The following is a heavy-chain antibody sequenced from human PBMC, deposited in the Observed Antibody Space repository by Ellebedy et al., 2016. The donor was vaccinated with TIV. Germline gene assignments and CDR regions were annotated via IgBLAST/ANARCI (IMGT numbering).Heavy chain of an antibody. Sequence: GESLKISCATSGFTFSNYWMTWIRQAPGKGLEWVANIKQDGSDKYYTDSVKGRFTISRDNSKNTLYLQMNSLRAEDTAVYYCARDQDRGYYDWVEWSFDYWGQGTLVTVSS. CDR3: ARDQDRGYYDWVEWSFDY. J-gene: IGHJ4*02. V-gene: IGHV3-7*01. D-gene: IGHD3-16*01. CDR1: GFTFSNYW. CDR2: IKQDGSDK.